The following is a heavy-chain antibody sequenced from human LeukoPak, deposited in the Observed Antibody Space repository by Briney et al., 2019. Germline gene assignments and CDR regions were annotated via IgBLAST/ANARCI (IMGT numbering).Heavy chain of an antibody. V-gene: IGHV1-24*01. CDR3: ARGRGLVTVY. Sequence: ASVKVSCKASGFTFTRYYMHWVRQAPGKGLEWMGGFDPEDGETIYAQKFQGRVTMTEDTSTDTAYMELSSLRSEDTAVYYCARGRGLVTVYWGQGTLVTVSS. CDR1: GFTFTRYY. J-gene: IGHJ4*02. CDR2: FDPEDGET. D-gene: IGHD6-19*01.